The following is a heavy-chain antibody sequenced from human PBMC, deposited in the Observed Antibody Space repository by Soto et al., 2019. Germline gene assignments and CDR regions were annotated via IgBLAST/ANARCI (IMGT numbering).Heavy chain of an antibody. J-gene: IGHJ6*02. CDR2: IYYSGST. CDR3: ASLVVVTAKPGYYYYYGMDV. D-gene: IGHD2-21*02. V-gene: IGHV4-59*08. Sequence: SETLSLTCTVSGGSISSYYWSWIRQPPGKGLEWIGYIYYSGSTNYNPSLKSRVTISVDTSKNQFSLKLSSVTAADTAVYYCASLVVVTAKPGYYYYYGMDVWGQGTTVTVSS. CDR1: GGSISSYY.